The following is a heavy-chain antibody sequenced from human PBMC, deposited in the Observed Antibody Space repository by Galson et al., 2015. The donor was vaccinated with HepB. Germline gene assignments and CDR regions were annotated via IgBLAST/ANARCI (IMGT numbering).Heavy chain of an antibody. Sequence: SLRLSCAASGFTFSSYAMSWVRQAPGKGLEWVSAISGSGGSTYYADSVKGRFTISRDNSKNTLYLQMNSLRAEGTAVYYCAKGSPSGDFWSGYSESEWGQGTLVTVSS. CDR1: GFTFSSYA. D-gene: IGHD3-3*01. CDR2: ISGSGGST. J-gene: IGHJ4*02. CDR3: AKGSPSGDFWSGYSESE. V-gene: IGHV3-23*01.